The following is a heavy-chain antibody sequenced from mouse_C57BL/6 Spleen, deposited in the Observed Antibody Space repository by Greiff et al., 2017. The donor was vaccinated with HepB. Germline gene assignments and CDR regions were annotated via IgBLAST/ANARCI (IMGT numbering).Heavy chain of an antibody. J-gene: IGHJ3*01. CDR2: IYPGNSDT. D-gene: IGHD1-1*01. Sequence: HLQHSVTVRARPGASVKMACKTSGYTFTSYWMHWVKQRPGHGLEWIGAIYPGNSDTSYNQKFKGKAKLTAVTSASTAYMDLSSLTNEDSAVYYCTSPPPYCGTAWFAYWGQGTLVTVSA. CDR3: TSPPPYCGTAWFAY. V-gene: IGHV1-5*01. CDR1: GYTFTSYW.